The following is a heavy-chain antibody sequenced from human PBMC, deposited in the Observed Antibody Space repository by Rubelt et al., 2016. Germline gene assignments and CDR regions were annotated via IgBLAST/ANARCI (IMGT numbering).Heavy chain of an antibody. CDR3: AKGPDSGYDY. J-gene: IGHJ4*02. CDR2: ISSNGGST. Sequence: GEGLEYVSAISSNGGSTYYANSVKGRFTISRDNSKNTLYLQMNSLRVEDTAVYYCAKGPDSGYDYWGQGTLVTVSS. V-gene: IGHV3-64*01. D-gene: IGHD5-12*01.